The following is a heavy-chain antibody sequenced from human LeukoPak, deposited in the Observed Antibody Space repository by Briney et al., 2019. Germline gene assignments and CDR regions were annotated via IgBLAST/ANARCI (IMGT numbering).Heavy chain of an antibody. D-gene: IGHD3-10*01. CDR2: ISYDGSNK. CDR3: AKLIDGHASGDY. CDR1: GFTFSSYG. J-gene: IGHJ4*02. Sequence: PGGSLRLSCAASGFTFSSYGMHWVRQAPGKGVEWVAVISYDGSNKYYAASVKGRFTISRDNSKNTLYLQMNSLRTEDTAVYYCAKLIDGHASGDYWGQGTLVTVSS. V-gene: IGHV3-30*18.